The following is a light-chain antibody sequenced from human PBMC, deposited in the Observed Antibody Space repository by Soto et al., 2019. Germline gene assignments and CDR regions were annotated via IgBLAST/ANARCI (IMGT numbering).Light chain of an antibody. CDR2: DVS. Sequence: QSALTQPASVSGSPGQSIAISCTGTSSDVGGYNYVSWYQQHPGKAPKLMIYDVSNRPSGVSDRFSGSKSGNTASLTISGLQAEAGADYYCTSYTSSSILVFGGGTKLTVL. J-gene: IGLJ2*01. CDR3: TSYTSSSILV. V-gene: IGLV2-14*01. CDR1: SSDVGGYNY.